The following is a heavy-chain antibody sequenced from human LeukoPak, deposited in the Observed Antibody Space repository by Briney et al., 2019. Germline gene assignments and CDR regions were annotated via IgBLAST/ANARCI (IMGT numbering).Heavy chain of an antibody. V-gene: IGHV4-59*08. CDR2: IHKSGST. Sequence: PSETLSLTCTVSGGSISTYYWSWIRQPPGKGLEWIGYIHKSGSTKYNPSLKSRLITSVDTSKNQFSLKLSSVTAADTAVYYCARHRAYCGGDCYSFGYWGQGTLVTVSS. CDR1: GGSISTYY. CDR3: ARHRAYCGGDCYSFGY. D-gene: IGHD2-21*02. J-gene: IGHJ4*02.